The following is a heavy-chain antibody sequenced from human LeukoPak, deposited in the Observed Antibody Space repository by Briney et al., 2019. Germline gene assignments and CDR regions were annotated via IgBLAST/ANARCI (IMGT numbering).Heavy chain of an antibody. CDR1: GGSISSSNW. V-gene: IGHV4-4*02. CDR2: IYHSGST. Sequence: PSGTLSLTCAVSGGSISSSNWWSWVRQPPGKGLEWIGEIYHSGSTNYNPSLKSRVTISVDKSKNQFSLKLSSVTAADTAVYYCARDTTIAVAGTHFDYWGQGTLVTVPS. CDR3: ARDTTIAVAGTHFDY. D-gene: IGHD6-19*01. J-gene: IGHJ4*02.